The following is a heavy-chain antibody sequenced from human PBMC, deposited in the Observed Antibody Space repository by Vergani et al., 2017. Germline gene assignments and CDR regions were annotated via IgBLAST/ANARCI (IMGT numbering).Heavy chain of an antibody. CDR3: ARGDYDFWSGYSPSRYYYYYYMDV. CDR1: GASISSNSYY. D-gene: IGHD3-3*01. CDR2: IRYSGPT. Sequence: QLQLQESGPGLVEPSETLSLTCTVSGASISSNSYYWGWVRQSPGNGLEWVGSIRYSGPTYYNLPLQSRTTISLDTSKNQFSLKLSSVTAADTAVYYCARGDYDFWSGYSPSRYYYYYYMDVWGKGTTVTVSS. V-gene: IGHV4-39*07. J-gene: IGHJ6*03.